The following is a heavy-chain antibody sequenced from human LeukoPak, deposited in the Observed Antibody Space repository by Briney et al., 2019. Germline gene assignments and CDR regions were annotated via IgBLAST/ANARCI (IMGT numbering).Heavy chain of an antibody. D-gene: IGHD3-10*01. CDR3: AKDYSKTSYYGSGTYYRPKWFDP. J-gene: IGHJ5*02. V-gene: IGHV3-30*02. CDR2: IRYDGSNK. Sequence: CGMHWVRQAPGKGLEWVAFIRYDGSNKYYADSVKGRFTISRDNSKNTLYLQVNSLRAEDTAVYYCAKDYSKTSYYGSGTYYRPKWFDPWGQGTLVTVSS. CDR1: CG.